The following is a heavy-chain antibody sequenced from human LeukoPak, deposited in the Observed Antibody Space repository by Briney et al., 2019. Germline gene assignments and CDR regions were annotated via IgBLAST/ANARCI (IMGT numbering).Heavy chain of an antibody. J-gene: IGHJ1*01. CDR1: GFTFSIYA. Sequence: GGSLRLSCAASGFTFSIYAMSWVRQAPGKGLELVSAISGSGGSTYYADSVKGRFTISRDNSKNTLYLQMNSLRAEDTAVYYCAKAKVVTLPAEYFQHWGQGTLVTVSS. CDR3: AKAKVVTLPAEYFQH. D-gene: IGHD4-23*01. CDR2: ISGSGGST. V-gene: IGHV3-23*01.